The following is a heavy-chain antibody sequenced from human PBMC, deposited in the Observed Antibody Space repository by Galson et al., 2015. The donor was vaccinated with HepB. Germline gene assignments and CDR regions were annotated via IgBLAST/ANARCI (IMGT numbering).Heavy chain of an antibody. D-gene: IGHD3-16*01. V-gene: IGHV4-39*01. CDR3: ARHSMLRGHIYWFDP. J-gene: IGHJ5*02. Sequence: SETLSLTCTVSSDSIINKSFYWGWIRQPPGKALEWIGSIYYSGSTYYNPSLKSRVTIDVDTSKNQFSLRLTSATAADTAVYHCARHSMLRGHIYWFDPWGQGTLVTVSS. CDR1: SDSIINKSFY. CDR2: IYYSGST.